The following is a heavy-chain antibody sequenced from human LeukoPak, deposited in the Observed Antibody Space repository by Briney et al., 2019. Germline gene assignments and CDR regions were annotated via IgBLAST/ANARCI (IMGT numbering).Heavy chain of an antibody. Sequence: PGGSLRLSCGASGFRLGSYSMDWVRQAPGKGLEWVSHINSGSSTIYYADSVKGRFTISRDNAGNSLYLPMNSLRDEDTAVYYCARVLLERPGIDSFDMWGQGTMVTVSS. CDR2: INSGSSTI. CDR3: ARVLLERPGIDSFDM. V-gene: IGHV3-48*02. CDR1: GFRLGSYS. J-gene: IGHJ3*02. D-gene: IGHD1-1*01.